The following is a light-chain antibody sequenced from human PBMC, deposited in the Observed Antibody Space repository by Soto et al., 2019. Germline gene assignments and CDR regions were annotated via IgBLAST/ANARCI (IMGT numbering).Light chain of an antibody. CDR3: NSYTTAVV. CDR2: EGS. Sequence: QSVLTQPASVSGSPGQSITISCTGSSSDVRNYHLVSWYQQYPGKAPKLIIYEGSKRPSGVSNRFSGSKSGNTASLTISGLQAEDEAVYYCNSYTTAVVFGGGTQLTVL. J-gene: IGLJ2*01. CDR1: SSDVRNYHL. V-gene: IGLV2-14*02.